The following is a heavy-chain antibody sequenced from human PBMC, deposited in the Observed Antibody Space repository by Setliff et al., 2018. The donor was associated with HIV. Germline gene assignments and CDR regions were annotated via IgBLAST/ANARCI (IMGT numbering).Heavy chain of an antibody. D-gene: IGHD5-12*01. J-gene: IGHJ4*02. CDR2: INTHSGYT. Sequence: ASVKVSCKASGYTFNNYGISWVRQAPGQGLEWMGWINTHSGYTNYAQNVQGRVTVAMDTSTSTAYMELRSLKSDDTAVYYCARGKTWLRFLDYWGQGTLVTVSS. V-gene: IGHV1-18*01. CDR3: ARGKTWLRFLDY. CDR1: GYTFNNYG.